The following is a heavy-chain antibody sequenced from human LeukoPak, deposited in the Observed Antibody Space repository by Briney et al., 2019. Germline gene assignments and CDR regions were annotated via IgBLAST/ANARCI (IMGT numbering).Heavy chain of an antibody. Sequence: SETLSLTCAVYGGSFSGYYWSWIRQPPGKGLEWIGEINHSRSTNYNPSLKSRVTISVDTSKNQFSLKLSSVTAADTAVYYCARVEMATIASWGQGTMVTVSS. V-gene: IGHV4-34*01. CDR3: ARVEMATIAS. J-gene: IGHJ3*01. D-gene: IGHD5-24*01. CDR2: INHSRST. CDR1: GGSFSGYY.